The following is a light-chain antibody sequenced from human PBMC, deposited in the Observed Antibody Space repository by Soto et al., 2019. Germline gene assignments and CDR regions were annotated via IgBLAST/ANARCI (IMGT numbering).Light chain of an antibody. CDR1: QNINNW. V-gene: IGKV1-5*03. CDR3: QQYSTYSVFT. J-gene: IGKJ2*01. CDR2: KAS. Sequence: DIQMTQSPSTLSASVGDRVTITCRASQNINNWLAWYQQKPGKAPNLLIYKASNLQSGVPSRFSGSGSGTEFALTISCLQPDDFATYYCQQYSTYSVFTFGQGTRLEIK.